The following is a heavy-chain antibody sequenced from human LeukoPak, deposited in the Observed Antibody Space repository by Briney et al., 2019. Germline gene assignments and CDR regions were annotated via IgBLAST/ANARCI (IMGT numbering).Heavy chain of an antibody. D-gene: IGHD4-23*01. CDR3: AKAYGGLFDY. V-gene: IGHV3-30*18. CDR2: ISYDGSNK. J-gene: IGHJ4*02. CDR1: GFTFSSYG. Sequence: PGGSLRLSCAASGFTFSSYGMHWVRQAPGKGLEWVAVISYDGSNKYYADSVKGRFTISRDNSKNTLYLQMNSLRAEDTAVYYCAKAYGGLFDYWGQGTLVTVSS.